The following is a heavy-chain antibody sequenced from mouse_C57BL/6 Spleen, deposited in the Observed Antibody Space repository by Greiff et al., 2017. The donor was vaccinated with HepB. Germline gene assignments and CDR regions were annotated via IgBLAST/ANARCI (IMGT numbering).Heavy chain of an antibody. J-gene: IGHJ2*01. Sequence: QVQLKESGAELVRPGASVKLSCKASGYTFTDYYINWVKQRPGQGLEWIARIYPGSGNTYYNEKFKGKATLTAEKSSSTAYMQLSSLTSEDSAVYFCATLSPFFDYWGQGTTLTVSS. CDR1: GYTFTDYY. CDR3: ATLSPFFDY. V-gene: IGHV1-76*01. CDR2: IYPGSGNT.